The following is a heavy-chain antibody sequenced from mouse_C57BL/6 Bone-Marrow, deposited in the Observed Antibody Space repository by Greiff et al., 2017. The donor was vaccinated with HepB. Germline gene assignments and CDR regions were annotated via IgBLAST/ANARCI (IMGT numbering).Heavy chain of an antibody. CDR3: ARDPYYYGSRYWYFDV. CDR1: GFTFSDYY. Sequence: EVKLMESEGGLVQPGSSMKLSCTASGFTFSDYYMAWVRQVPEKGLEWVANINYDGSSTYYLDSLKSRFIISRDNAKNILYLQMSSLKSEDTATYYFARDPYYYGSRYWYFDVWGTGTTVTVSS. D-gene: IGHD1-1*01. V-gene: IGHV5-16*01. CDR2: INYDGSST. J-gene: IGHJ1*03.